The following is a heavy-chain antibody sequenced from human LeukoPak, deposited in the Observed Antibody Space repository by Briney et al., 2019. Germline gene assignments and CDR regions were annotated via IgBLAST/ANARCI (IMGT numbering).Heavy chain of an antibody. CDR3: ARDLLTPQRIDI. Sequence: GGSLRLSCAASGFTVSSYYMSWVRQARGKGLEWVSVYYSGGSTYYADSVKGRFTISRDNSKNTPYLQMNSLRAEDTAVYYCARDLLTPQRIDIWGQGTMVTVS. V-gene: IGHV3-53*01. D-gene: IGHD2-2*01. J-gene: IGHJ3*02. CDR2: YYSGGST. CDR1: GFTVSSYY.